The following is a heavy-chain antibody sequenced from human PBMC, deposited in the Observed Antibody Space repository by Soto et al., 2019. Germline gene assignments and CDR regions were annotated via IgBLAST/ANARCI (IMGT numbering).Heavy chain of an antibody. CDR2: IYYSGST. D-gene: IGHD3-10*01. J-gene: IGHJ6*02. V-gene: IGHV4-59*01. CDR1: GGSISSYY. CDR3: ARGDGSGTHYYYGMDV. Sequence: PSETLSLTCTVSGGSISSYYWSWIRQPPGKGLEWIGYIYYSGSTNYNPSLKSRVTISVDTSKNQFSLKLSSVTAADTAVYYCARGDGSGTHYYYGMDVWGQGTTVTVSS.